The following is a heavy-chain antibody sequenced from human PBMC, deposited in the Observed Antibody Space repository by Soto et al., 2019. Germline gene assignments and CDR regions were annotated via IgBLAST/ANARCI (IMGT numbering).Heavy chain of an antibody. Sequence: GGSLRLSCAASGFTFSSYAMSWVRQAPGEGLEWVSAISGSGGSTYYADSVKGRFTISRDNSKNTLYLQMNSLRAEDTAVYYCAKDRTRNRIFDYWGQGTLVTVSS. D-gene: IGHD1-1*01. CDR3: AKDRTRNRIFDY. CDR1: GFTFSSYA. J-gene: IGHJ4*02. V-gene: IGHV3-23*01. CDR2: ISGSGGST.